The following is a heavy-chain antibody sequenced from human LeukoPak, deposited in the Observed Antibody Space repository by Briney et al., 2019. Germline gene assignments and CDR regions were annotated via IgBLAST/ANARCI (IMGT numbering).Heavy chain of an antibody. Sequence: ASVKVSCKSSGYTFTGYYIHWVRQAPGQGLEWMGWINPNSGGTNYAQKFQGRVTMTRDTSITTAYMELSRLISDDTAVYYCARGRFEAVAGTGALNAFDIWGQGTLVSVSS. V-gene: IGHV1-2*02. J-gene: IGHJ3*02. CDR3: ARGRFEAVAGTGALNAFDI. CDR2: INPNSGGT. CDR1: GYTFTGYY. D-gene: IGHD6-19*01.